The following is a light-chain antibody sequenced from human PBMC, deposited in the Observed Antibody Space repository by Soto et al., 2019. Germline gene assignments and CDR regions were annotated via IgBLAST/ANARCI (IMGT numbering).Light chain of an antibody. CDR1: QGIGDT. J-gene: IGKJ5*01. Sequence: EVVMTQSPATLSVSPGERATLSCRASQGIGDTLAWYQHKPGQAPRLLIYGASSRATGIPERFSGSGSETEFTLTISGLQPEDFATYFCQQLNSYPITFGQGTRLEI. CDR2: GAS. CDR3: QQLNSYPIT. V-gene: IGKV3D-15*01.